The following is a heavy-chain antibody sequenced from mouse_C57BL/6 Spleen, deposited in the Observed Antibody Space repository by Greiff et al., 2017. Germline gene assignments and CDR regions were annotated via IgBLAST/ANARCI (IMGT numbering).Heavy chain of an antibody. CDR3: AREGLSYYYAMDY. J-gene: IGHJ4*01. CDR1: GYTFTSYW. D-gene: IGHD1-1*02. Sequence: QVQLQQPGTELVRPGASVKLSCKASGYTFTSYWMHWVKQRPGQGLEWIGNINPSNGGTNYNEKFKSKATLTVDKSSSTADMQLSSLTSEDSAVYYCAREGLSYYYAMDYWGQGTSVTVSS. V-gene: IGHV1-53*01. CDR2: INPSNGGT.